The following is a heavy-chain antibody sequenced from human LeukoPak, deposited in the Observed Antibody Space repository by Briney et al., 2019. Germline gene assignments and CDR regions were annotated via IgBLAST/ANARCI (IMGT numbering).Heavy chain of an antibody. CDR1: GGSISNNF. J-gene: IGHJ6*03. CDR3: ARFPASAEHRHYYHMDV. V-gene: IGHV4-59*01. D-gene: IGHD1-14*01. CDR2: MYYSESA. Sequence: SETLSLTCTVSGGSISNNFWTWIRQPPGKGLECIGFMYYSESASYNPSLNSRVTVSVDKSKNQISLKLTSVTAADTAVYYCARFPASAEHRHYYHMDVWGKGTTVTVSS.